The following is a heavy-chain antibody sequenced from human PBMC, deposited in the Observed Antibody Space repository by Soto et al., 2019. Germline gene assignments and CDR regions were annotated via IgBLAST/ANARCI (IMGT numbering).Heavy chain of an antibody. D-gene: IGHD3-22*01. J-gene: IGHJ6*02. V-gene: IGHV1-69*13. CDR2: IIPIFGTA. Sequence: ASVKPSCTASGGTYSSYAISWVRQAPGQGLEWMGGIIPIFGTANYAQKFQGRVTITADESTSTAYMELSSLRSEDTAVYYCARHYYDGSGYFVYYGMDVWGQGTTVTVSS. CDR3: ARHYYDGSGYFVYYGMDV. CDR1: GGTYSSYA.